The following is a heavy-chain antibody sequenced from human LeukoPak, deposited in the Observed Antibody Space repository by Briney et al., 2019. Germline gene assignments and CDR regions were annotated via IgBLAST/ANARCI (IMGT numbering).Heavy chain of an antibody. CDR2: IYYSGST. Sequence: PSETLSLICTVSGGSISTYYWSWIRQPPGKGLEWIGYIYYSGSTNYNPSLKSRVTISVDTSKNQFSLKLSSVTAADTAVYYCARDLGDNGGYFDYWGQGTLVTVSS. J-gene: IGHJ4*02. D-gene: IGHD4-23*01. V-gene: IGHV4-59*01. CDR1: GGSISTYY. CDR3: ARDLGDNGGYFDY.